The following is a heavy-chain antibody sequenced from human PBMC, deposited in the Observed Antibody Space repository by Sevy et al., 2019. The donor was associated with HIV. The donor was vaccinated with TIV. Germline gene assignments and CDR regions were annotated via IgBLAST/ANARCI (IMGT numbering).Heavy chain of an antibody. Sequence: GGSLRLSCAASGFTIRTYNLNWVRQAPGKGLEWVSSISSSSTYIYYADSVKGRFTISRDNAKTSLYLHMSSLRAEDTAVYYCARDLVIPATTDYFYYGMDVWGQGTTVTVSS. J-gene: IGHJ6*02. V-gene: IGHV3-21*01. CDR3: ARDLVIPATTDYFYYGMDV. D-gene: IGHD2-15*01. CDR1: GFTIRTYN. CDR2: ISSSSTYI.